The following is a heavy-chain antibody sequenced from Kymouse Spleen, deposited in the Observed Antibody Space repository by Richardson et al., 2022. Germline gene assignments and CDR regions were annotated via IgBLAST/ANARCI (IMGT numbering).Heavy chain of an antibody. Sequence: QVQLVESGGGVVQPGRSLRLSCAASGFTFSSYGMHWVRQAPGKGLEWVAVIWYDGSNKYYADSVKGRFTISRDNSKNTLYLQMNSLRAEDTAVYYCARGGRGYSYGYVDYWGQGTLVTVSS. D-gene: IGHD5-18,IGHD5-18*01. CDR3: ARGGRGYSYGYVDY. V-gene: IGHV3-33*01. CDR1: GFTFSSYG. CDR2: IWYDGSNK. J-gene: IGHJ4*02.